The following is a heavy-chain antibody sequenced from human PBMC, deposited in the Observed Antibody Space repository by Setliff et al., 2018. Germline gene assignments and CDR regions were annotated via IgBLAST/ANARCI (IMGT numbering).Heavy chain of an antibody. CDR2: ISWNSGSI. CDR3: AKDIREIVVVVADSDAFDI. Sequence: GGSLRLSCAASGFTFDDYAMHWVRQAPGKGLEWVSGISWNSGSIGYADSVKGRFTISRDNAKNSLYLQMNSLRAEDTALYYCAKDIREIVVVVADSDAFDIWGQGTMVTVSS. J-gene: IGHJ3*02. V-gene: IGHV3-9*01. D-gene: IGHD2-15*01. CDR1: GFTFDDYA.